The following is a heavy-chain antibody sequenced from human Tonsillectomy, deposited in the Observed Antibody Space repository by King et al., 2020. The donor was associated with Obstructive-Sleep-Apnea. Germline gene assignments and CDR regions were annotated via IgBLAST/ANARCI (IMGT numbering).Heavy chain of an antibody. CDR2: IYYSGST. D-gene: IGHD3-22*01. V-gene: IGHV4-31*03. CDR3: AGISPDSRCYYDELDY. Sequence: HVQLQESGPGLVKPSQTLSLTCTVSGGSISRGGYYWSWIRQPPGKGLEWIGYIYYSGSTYYNPSLKSRVTISVDTSKNQFSLKLSSLTAADTAVYYCAGISPDSRCYYDELDYWGQGTLVTVPS. J-gene: IGHJ4*02. CDR1: GGSISRGGYY.